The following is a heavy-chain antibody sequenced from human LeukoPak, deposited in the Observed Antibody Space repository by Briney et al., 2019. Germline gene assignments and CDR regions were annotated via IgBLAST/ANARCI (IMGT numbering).Heavy chain of an antibody. D-gene: IGHD1-26*01. Sequence: GGSLRLSCAVSGFTLSNNGMSWVRQAPGKALEWVAFMSSNAMLRYYADSVKGRFTISRDNSKNTLYLQMNSLRAEDTAVYYCAKDSRYSGSYDYWGQGTLVTVSS. CDR2: MSSNAMLR. V-gene: IGHV3-30*02. CDR1: GFTLSNNG. CDR3: AKDSRYSGSYDY. J-gene: IGHJ4*02.